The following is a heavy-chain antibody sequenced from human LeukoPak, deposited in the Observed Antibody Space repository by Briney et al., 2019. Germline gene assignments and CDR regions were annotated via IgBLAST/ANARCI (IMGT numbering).Heavy chain of an antibody. CDR3: AKEGYGGNTLYYFDY. J-gene: IGHJ4*02. Sequence: GGSLRLSCAASGFTFSSYAMSWVRQAPGKGLEWVSAISGSGGSTYYADSVKGRFTISRDNSENTLYLQMNSLRAEDTAVYYCAKEGYGGNTLYYFDYWGQGTLVTVSS. CDR1: GFTFSSYA. CDR2: ISGSGGST. D-gene: IGHD4-17*01. V-gene: IGHV3-23*01.